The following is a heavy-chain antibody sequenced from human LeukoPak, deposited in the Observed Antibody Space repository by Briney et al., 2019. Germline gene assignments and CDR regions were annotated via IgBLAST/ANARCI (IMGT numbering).Heavy chain of an antibody. V-gene: IGHV3-53*01. CDR2: IYSGGST. CDR1: GFTVSSNY. J-gene: IGHJ3*02. Sequence: GSLRLSCAASGFTVSSNYMSWVRQAPGKGLEWVSVIYSGGSTYYADSVKGRFTISRDNSKNTLFLQMNSLRAEDTAVYYCARGRRDCSGDCYVAFDSWGQGTMVTVSS. CDR3: ARGRRDCSGDCYVAFDS. D-gene: IGHD2-21*02.